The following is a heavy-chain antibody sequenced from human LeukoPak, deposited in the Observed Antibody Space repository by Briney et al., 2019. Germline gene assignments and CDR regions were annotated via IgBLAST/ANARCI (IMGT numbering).Heavy chain of an antibody. CDR2: IYYSGST. J-gene: IGHJ4*02. Sequence: PSETLSPTCTVSGGSISSGGYYWSWIRRHPGKGLEWIGYIYYSGSTYYNPSLKGRVTISVDTSKNQFSLKLSSVTAADTAVYYCAVAATLGYFDYWGQGTLVTVSS. V-gene: IGHV4-31*03. D-gene: IGHD2-15*01. CDR3: AVAATLGYFDY. CDR1: GGSISSGGYY.